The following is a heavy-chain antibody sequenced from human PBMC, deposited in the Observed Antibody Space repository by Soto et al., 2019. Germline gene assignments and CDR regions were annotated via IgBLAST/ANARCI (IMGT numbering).Heavy chain of an antibody. Sequence: SETLSLTCTVFGGSISSYYWSWIRQPPGKGLEWIGYIYYSGSTNYNPSLKSRVTISVDTSKNQFSLKLSSVTAADTAVYYCARQEWFELDAFDIWGQGTMVTVSS. D-gene: IGHD3-3*01. J-gene: IGHJ3*02. CDR3: ARQEWFELDAFDI. V-gene: IGHV4-59*08. CDR1: GGSISSYY. CDR2: IYYSGST.